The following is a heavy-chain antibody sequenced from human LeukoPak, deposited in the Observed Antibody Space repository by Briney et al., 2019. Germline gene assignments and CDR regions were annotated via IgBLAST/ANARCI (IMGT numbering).Heavy chain of an antibody. CDR2: ISGSSSYI. CDR1: LFTFSSES. CDR3: ASGDHGDYAIY. D-gene: IGHD4-17*01. J-gene: IGHJ4*02. Sequence: GGSLRLSGSASLFTFSSESMNWVRQTPSKGLKWVSSISGSSSYIYYADSVKGRFTISRDNAKNSLYLQMTSLRAEDTAVYYCASGDHGDYAIYWGQGTMVSVS. V-gene: IGHV3-21*01.